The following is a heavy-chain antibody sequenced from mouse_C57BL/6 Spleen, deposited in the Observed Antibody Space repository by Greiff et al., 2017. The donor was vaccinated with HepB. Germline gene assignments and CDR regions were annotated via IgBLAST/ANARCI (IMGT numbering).Heavy chain of an antibody. CDR2: IDPEDGDT. D-gene: IGHD1-1*01. CDR3: TRGYYGSRDY. CDR1: GFNIKDYY. V-gene: IGHV14-1*01. Sequence: EVQLQQSGAELVRPGASVKLSCTACGFNIKDYYMHWVKQRPEQGLEWIGRIDPEDGDTEYAPKFQGKATMTADTSSNTAYLQLTSLTSEDNAVYHCTRGYYGSRDYWGQGTTLTVSS. J-gene: IGHJ2*01.